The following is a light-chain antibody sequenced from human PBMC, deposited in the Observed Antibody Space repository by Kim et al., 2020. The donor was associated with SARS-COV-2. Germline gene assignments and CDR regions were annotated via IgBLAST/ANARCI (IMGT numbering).Light chain of an antibody. CDR3: QQYGTSPLT. V-gene: IGKV3-20*01. CDR2: AVS. Sequence: EVVLTQSPGTLSLSPGERATLSCRASQSVGISSLAWYQQKPGQAPRLLIYAVSSRATGIPDRFSGSGSGTDFTLTISRLEPEDFAVYYCQQYGTSPLTFGEGTKVDIK. J-gene: IGKJ1*01. CDR1: QSVGISS.